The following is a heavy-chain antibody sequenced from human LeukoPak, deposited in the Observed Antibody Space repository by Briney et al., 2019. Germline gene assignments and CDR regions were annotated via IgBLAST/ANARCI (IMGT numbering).Heavy chain of an antibody. J-gene: IGHJ3*02. D-gene: IGHD5-18*01. CDR2: IYTSGST. V-gene: IGHV4-61*02. CDR3: ARAAEWLPPADAFDI. CDR1: DGSISSGSYN. Sequence: SETLSLTCTVSDGSISSGSYNWSWIRQPAGKGLEWIGRIYTSGSTNYNPSLKSRVTISVDTSKNQFSLKLSSVTAAYTAVYYCARAAEWLPPADAFDIWGQGTMVTVSS.